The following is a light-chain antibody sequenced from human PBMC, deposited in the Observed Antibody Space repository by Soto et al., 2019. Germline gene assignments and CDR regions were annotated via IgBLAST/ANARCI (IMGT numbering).Light chain of an antibody. Sequence: QSALTQPASVSGSPGQSITISCTGTSSDVGSYNLVSWYQQHPGKAPKLMIFEVNKRPSGVSNRFSGSKSGSTASLTISGLQAEDEADYHCCSYAGSRTWVFGGGTKLTVL. V-gene: IGLV2-23*02. CDR2: EVN. J-gene: IGLJ3*02. CDR1: SSDVGSYNL. CDR3: CSYAGSRTWV.